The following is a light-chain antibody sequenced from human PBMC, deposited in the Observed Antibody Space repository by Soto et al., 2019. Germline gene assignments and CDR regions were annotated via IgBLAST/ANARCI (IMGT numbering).Light chain of an antibody. Sequence: QSALTQPASVSGSPGQSITISCTGSGRDIGAYDYVSWYQQHPGKAPKLIIYDVTNRPSGVSNRFSGSKSGNTASLTISGLQAEDEADYHCSSFTSSITYVFGTGTQLTVL. V-gene: IGLV2-14*03. CDR3: SSFTSSITYV. J-gene: IGLJ1*01. CDR2: DVT. CDR1: GRDIGAYDY.